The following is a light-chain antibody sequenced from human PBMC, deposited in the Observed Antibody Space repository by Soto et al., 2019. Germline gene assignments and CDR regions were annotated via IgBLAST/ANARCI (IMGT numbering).Light chain of an antibody. V-gene: IGLV8-61*01. J-gene: IGLJ2*01. CDR3: VLYMCNGIVL. CDR2: LTS. CDR1: SGSVSTNYY. Sequence: QTVVTQEPSFSVSPGGTVTLTCGLSSGSVSTNYYPSWYQQTPGQAPRTLVYLTSFRSSGVPDRFSGSILGNKAALTITGAQADDDSDYYCVLYMCNGIVLFGGGTQLTVL.